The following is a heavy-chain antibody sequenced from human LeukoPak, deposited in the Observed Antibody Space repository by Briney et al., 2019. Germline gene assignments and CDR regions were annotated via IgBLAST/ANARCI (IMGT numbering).Heavy chain of an antibody. CDR3: TRPWYYYGSGSPFEANWFDP. CDR2: IRSKANSYAT. CDR1: GFTFTTYW. J-gene: IGHJ5*02. D-gene: IGHD3-10*01. V-gene: IGHV3-73*01. Sequence: PGGSLRLSCAASGFTFTTYWMSWVRQASGKGLEWVGRIRSKANSYATAYAASVKGRLTISRDDSKNTAYLQMNSLKTEDTAVYYCTRPWYYYGSGSPFEANWFDPWGQGTLVTVSS.